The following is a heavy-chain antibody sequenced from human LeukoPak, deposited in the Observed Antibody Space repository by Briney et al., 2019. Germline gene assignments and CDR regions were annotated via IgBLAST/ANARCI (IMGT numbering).Heavy chain of an antibody. D-gene: IGHD3-10*01. Sequence: SETLSVTCMVSGGSISIYYWSWRRQPPGKGRGGVGYIYYGGSTNYNPSLQSRVTISVDTSKNQLSLQLSSVTAADTAVYYCARNYYGSGSYYRYYYYYMDVWGKGTTVTISS. CDR2: IYYGGST. CDR3: ARNYYGSGSYYRYYYYYMDV. CDR1: GGSISIYY. J-gene: IGHJ6*03. V-gene: IGHV4-59*01.